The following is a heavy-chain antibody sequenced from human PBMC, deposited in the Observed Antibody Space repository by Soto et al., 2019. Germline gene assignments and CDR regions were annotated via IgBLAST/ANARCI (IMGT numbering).Heavy chain of an antibody. V-gene: IGHV1-69*13. J-gene: IGHJ4*02. D-gene: IGHD5-12*01. CDR3: ATGVEMATTNFDY. CDR1: GGTFSSYA. Sequence: SVKVSCKASGGTFSSYAISWVRQAPGQGLEWMGGIIPIFGTANYAQKFQGRVTITADESTSTAYMELSSLRSEDTAVYYCATGVEMATTNFDYWGQRTQVTVSS. CDR2: IIPIFGTA.